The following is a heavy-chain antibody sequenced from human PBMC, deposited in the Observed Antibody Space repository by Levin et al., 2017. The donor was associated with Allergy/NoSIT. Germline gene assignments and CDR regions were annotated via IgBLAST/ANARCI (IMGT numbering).Heavy chain of an antibody. D-gene: IGHD3-10*01. CDR2: MNPNSGNT. Sequence: ASVKVSCKASGYTFTSYDINWVRQATGQGLEWMGWMNPNSGNTGYAQKFQGRVTMTRNTSISTAYMELSSLRSEDTAVYYCARGTNYYGSGSYSSYYYYYGMDVWGQGTTVTVSS. CDR3: ARGTNYYGSGSYSSYYYYYGMDV. J-gene: IGHJ6*02. CDR1: GYTFTSYD. V-gene: IGHV1-8*01.